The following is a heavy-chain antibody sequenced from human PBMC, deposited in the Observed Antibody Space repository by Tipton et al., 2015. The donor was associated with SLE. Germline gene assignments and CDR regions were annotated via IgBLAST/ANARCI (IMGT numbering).Heavy chain of an antibody. J-gene: IGHJ4*02. D-gene: IGHD1-14*01. CDR3: ARFTPPAEYYFDS. V-gene: IGHV4-31*03. CDR1: GGSISSGGDY. CDR2: ISDSGNS. Sequence: TLSLTCSVSGGSISSGGDYWSWIRQHPGKGLEWIGYISDSGNSYYNPSLKSRLIISADTSKKQFSLKLTSVTAADTAVYYCARFTPPAEYYFDSWGQGTLVTVSS.